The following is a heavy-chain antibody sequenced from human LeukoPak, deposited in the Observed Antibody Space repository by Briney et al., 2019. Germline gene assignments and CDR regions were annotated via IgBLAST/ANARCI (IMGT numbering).Heavy chain of an antibody. CDR1: GFTFTSST. CDR3: AAVRSSYYYYGMDV. CDR2: IVVGGGNT. V-gene: IGHV1-58*02. Sequence: GTSVKVSCKASGFTFTSSTMQWVRQARGQRLEWIGWIVVGGGNTHDAQKFQERVTITRDMSTSTAYMELSSLRSEDTAVYYCAAVRSSYYYYGMDVWGQGTTVTVSS. J-gene: IGHJ6*02. D-gene: IGHD6-6*01.